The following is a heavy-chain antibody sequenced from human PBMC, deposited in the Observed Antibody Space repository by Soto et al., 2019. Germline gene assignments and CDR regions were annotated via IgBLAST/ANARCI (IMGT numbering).Heavy chain of an antibody. CDR1: GFTLSNSW. CDR3: APEWNFDY. Sequence: EVQLVESGGGLVKPGGSLRLSCAASGFTLSNSWVSWVRQAPGKGLEWVGRIKNKFEGATTDYAAPVKGRFTISRDDSKNMVYLQRSSLITDDNAVYDCAPEWNFDYWGQGTLVTVSS. V-gene: IGHV3-15*01. CDR2: IKNKFEGATT. J-gene: IGHJ4*02. D-gene: IGHD5-12*01.